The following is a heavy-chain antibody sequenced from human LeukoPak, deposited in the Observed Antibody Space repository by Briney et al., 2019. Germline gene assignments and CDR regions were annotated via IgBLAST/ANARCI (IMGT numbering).Heavy chain of an antibody. V-gene: IGHV4-59*01. Sequence: SETLSLTCTVSGGSISSYYWSWIRQPPGKGLEWIGYIYYSGSTNYNPSLKSRVTISVDTSKNQFSLKLSSVTAADTAVYYCARLAWFGDYCYCYYMDVWGKGTTVTISS. CDR2: IYYSGST. CDR1: GGSISSYY. CDR3: ARLAWFGDYCYCYYMDV. J-gene: IGHJ6*03. D-gene: IGHD3-10*01.